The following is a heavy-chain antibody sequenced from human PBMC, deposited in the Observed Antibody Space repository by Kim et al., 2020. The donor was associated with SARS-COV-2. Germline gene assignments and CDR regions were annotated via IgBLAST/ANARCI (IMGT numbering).Heavy chain of an antibody. CDR3: GRSDYGNNHVDF. V-gene: IGHV3-48*04. CDR1: GFTFRNYY. D-gene: IGHD4-17*01. Sequence: GGSLRLSCAVSGFTFRNYYMNWVRQAPGKGLEWISYISRSSETIYYADSVKGRFTISRDNAKNSLYLQMNSLRAEDTAVYYFGRSDYGNNHVDFCGQGTLVNVSS. J-gene: IGHJ4*02. CDR2: ISRSSETI.